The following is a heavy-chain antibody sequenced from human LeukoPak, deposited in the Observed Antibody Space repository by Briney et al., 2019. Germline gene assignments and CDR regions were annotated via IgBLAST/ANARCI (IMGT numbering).Heavy chain of an antibody. J-gene: IGHJ4*02. Sequence: ASVKVSRKASGYTFTSYYMHWVRQAPGQGLEWMGWINPNSGGTNYAQRFQGWVTMTRDTSISTAYMELSRLRSDDTAVYYCARDYYDSSGYYYYFDYWGQGTLVTVSS. CDR2: INPNSGGT. CDR3: ARDYYDSSGYYYYFDY. CDR1: GYTFTSYY. V-gene: IGHV1-2*04. D-gene: IGHD3-22*01.